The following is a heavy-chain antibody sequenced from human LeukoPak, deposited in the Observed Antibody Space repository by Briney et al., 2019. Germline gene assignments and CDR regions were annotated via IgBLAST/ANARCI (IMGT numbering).Heavy chain of an antibody. CDR1: GFTVSRYW. Sequence: GGSPRLSCAASGFTVSRYWMHWVRQAPGKGLEWVSGINWNGGRTGYADSVKGRFTISRDNAKNSLYLQMNSLRAEDTALYYCARDYDYGDYPGYWGQGTLVTVSS. J-gene: IGHJ4*02. CDR2: INWNGGRT. V-gene: IGHV3-20*04. D-gene: IGHD4-17*01. CDR3: ARDYDYGDYPGY.